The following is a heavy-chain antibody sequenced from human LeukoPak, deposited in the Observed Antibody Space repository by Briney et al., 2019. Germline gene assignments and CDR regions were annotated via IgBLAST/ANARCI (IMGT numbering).Heavy chain of an antibody. Sequence: SETLSLTCTVSGGSISDYYWTWIRRPPGKGPEWIGYTHYSGSTNYNPSLKSRVTISVDTSKNQFSLKLSSVTAADTAVYYCASESVALARIDYWGQGTLVTVSS. V-gene: IGHV4-59*08. J-gene: IGHJ4*02. D-gene: IGHD6-19*01. CDR3: ASESVALARIDY. CDR2: THYSGST. CDR1: GGSISDYY.